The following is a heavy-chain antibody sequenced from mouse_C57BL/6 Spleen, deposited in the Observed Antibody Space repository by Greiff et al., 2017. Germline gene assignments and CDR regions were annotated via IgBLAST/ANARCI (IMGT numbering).Heavy chain of an antibody. V-gene: IGHV5-17*01. D-gene: IGHD1-1*01. CDR2: ISSGSSTI. Sequence: EVKVVESGGGLVKPGGSLKLSCAASGFTFSDYGMHWVRQAPEKGLEWVAYISSGSSTIYYADTVKGRFTISRDNAKNTLFLQMTSLRSEDTAMYYCAGNYGSSWEYWGQGTSVTVSS. CDR1: GFTFSDYG. J-gene: IGHJ4*01. CDR3: AGNYGSSWEY.